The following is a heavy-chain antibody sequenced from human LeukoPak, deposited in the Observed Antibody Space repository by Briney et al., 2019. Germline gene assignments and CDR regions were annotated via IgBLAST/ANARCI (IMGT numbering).Heavy chain of an antibody. D-gene: IGHD3-22*01. J-gene: IGHJ4*02. CDR1: GDSVSSNSAA. Sequence: SQTLSLTCAISGDSVSSNSAAWNWSRQSPSRGLEWLGRTYYRSKWYNDYAVSVKSRITINPDTSKNQFSLQLNSVTPEDTAVYYCASNYYDSSGYWGPFGYWGQGTLVTVSS. CDR3: ASNYYDSSGYWGPFGY. V-gene: IGHV6-1*01. CDR2: TYYRSKWYN.